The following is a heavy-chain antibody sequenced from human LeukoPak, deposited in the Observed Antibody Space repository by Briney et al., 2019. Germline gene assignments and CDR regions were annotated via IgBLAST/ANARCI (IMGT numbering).Heavy chain of an antibody. Sequence: PGGSLRLSCAASGFTFSSYSMNWVRQAPGKGLEWVSYISSSSTSIYYADSLKGRFTISRDNAKNSLYLQMNSLRAEDTALYYCARNFGGADSSGPYYWGQGTLVTVSS. CDR1: GFTFSSYS. J-gene: IGHJ4*02. V-gene: IGHV3-48*01. CDR2: ISSSSTSI. CDR3: ARNFGGADSSGPYY. D-gene: IGHD3-22*01.